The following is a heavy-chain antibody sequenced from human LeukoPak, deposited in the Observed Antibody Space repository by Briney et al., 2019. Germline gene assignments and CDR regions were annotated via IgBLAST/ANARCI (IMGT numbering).Heavy chain of an antibody. CDR1: GGSFSGYY. CDR2: VDHSGST. Sequence: SETLSLTCAVYGGSFSGYYWSWIRQPPGKGLEWIGEVDHSGSTTYNPSLKSRVTISIDTSKNQFSLRLSSVTAADTAVYYCARTDLAYCSGTSCYSLGTFDNWGQGNLVTVSS. D-gene: IGHD2-2*02. J-gene: IGHJ4*02. V-gene: IGHV4-34*01. CDR3: ARTDLAYCSGTSCYSLGTFDN.